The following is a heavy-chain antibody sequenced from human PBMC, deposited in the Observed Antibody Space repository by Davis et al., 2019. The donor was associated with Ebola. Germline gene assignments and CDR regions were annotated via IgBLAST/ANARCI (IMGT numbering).Heavy chain of an antibody. CDR3: ARGDYGDYSFDY. V-gene: IGHV4-31*03. J-gene: IGHJ4*02. CDR2: LSYSGTT. Sequence: MPSETLSLTCTVSGGSISSGGYYWSWVRQHPGKGLEWIGYLSYSGTTYYNPSLKSRVTISVDTSKNQFSLKLSSVTAADTAVYYCARGDYGDYSFDYWGQGTLVTVSS. CDR1: GGSISSGGYY. D-gene: IGHD4-17*01.